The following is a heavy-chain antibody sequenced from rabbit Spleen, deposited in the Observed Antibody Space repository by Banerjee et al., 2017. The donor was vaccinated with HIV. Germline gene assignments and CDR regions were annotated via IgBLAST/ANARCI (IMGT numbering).Heavy chain of an antibody. Sequence: QEQLVESGGGLVQPGGSLTLSCKASGFDFSRFGVSWVRQAPGKGLEWIGYIDPIFGGTYYASWVNGRFSISRENTQNTLFLQLNSLTVADTATYFCVRNSGWGVSYFTLWGQGTLVTVS. V-gene: IGHV1S47*01. J-gene: IGHJ4*01. D-gene: IGHD4-1*01. CDR3: VRNSGWGVSYFTL. CDR1: GFDFSRFG. CDR2: IDPIFGGT.